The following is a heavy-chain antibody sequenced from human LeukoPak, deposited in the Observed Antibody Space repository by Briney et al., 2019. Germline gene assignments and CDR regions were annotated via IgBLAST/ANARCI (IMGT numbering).Heavy chain of an antibody. CDR1: GFTFSSYS. D-gene: IGHD1-26*01. J-gene: IGHJ6*02. Sequence: KPGGSLRLSCAASGFTFSSYSMNWVRQAPGKGLEWVSSISSSSSYIYYADSVKGRFTISRDNAKNSLYLQMNSLRAEDTAVYYCARDQYSGSYDDYYYYGMDVWGQGTTVTVSS. V-gene: IGHV3-21*01. CDR2: ISSSSSYI. CDR3: ARDQYSGSYDDYYYYGMDV.